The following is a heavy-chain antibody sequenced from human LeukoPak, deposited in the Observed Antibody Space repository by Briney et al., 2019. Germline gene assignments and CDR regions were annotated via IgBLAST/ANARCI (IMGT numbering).Heavy chain of an antibody. D-gene: IGHD3-22*01. CDR3: ARDTYYYDSSGYYYFDY. Sequence: PSETLSLTCTVSGASISGSGYYWSWIRQPAGKGLEWIGRFHTSGSTNYNPSLKSRVTMSVDTSKNQFSLKLSSVTAADTAVYSCARDTYYYDSSGYYYFDYWGQGTLVTVSS. V-gene: IGHV4-61*02. CDR1: GASISGSGYY. J-gene: IGHJ4*02. CDR2: FHTSGST.